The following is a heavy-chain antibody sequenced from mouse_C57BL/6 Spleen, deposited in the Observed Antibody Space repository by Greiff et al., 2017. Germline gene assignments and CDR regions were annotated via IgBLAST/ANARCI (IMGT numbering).Heavy chain of an antibody. Sequence: EVMLVESGGGLVKPGGSLKLSCAASGFTFSSYAMSWVRQTPEKRLEWVATISDGGSYTYYPGNVKGRFTISRDNAKNNLYLQMSHLKSEDTAMYYCARAPYYYGSLYAMDYWGQGTSVTVSS. D-gene: IGHD1-1*01. CDR1: GFTFSSYA. CDR2: ISDGGSYT. CDR3: ARAPYYYGSLYAMDY. J-gene: IGHJ4*01. V-gene: IGHV5-4*03.